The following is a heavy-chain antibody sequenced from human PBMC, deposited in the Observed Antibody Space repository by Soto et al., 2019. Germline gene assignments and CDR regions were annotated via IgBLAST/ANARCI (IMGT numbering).Heavy chain of an antibody. CDR1: GFTFSGSA. J-gene: IGHJ4*02. D-gene: IGHD1-26*01. CDR2: IRSKANSYAT. Sequence: EVQLVESGGGLVQPGGSLKLSCAASGFTFSGSAMHWVRQASGKGLEWVGRIRSKANSYATAYAASVKGRFTISRDDSKNTAYLQMNSLKTEDTAVYYCTIYRAGGNDSWGQGTLVTVSS. CDR3: TIYRAGGNDS. V-gene: IGHV3-73*01.